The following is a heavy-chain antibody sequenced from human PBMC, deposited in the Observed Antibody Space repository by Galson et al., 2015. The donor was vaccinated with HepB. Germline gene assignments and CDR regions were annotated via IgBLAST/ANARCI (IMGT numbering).Heavy chain of an antibody. J-gene: IGHJ4*02. CDR1: GFTFSNSA. CDR2: ISNDENND. CDR3: AREVIYGGNDLDY. V-gene: IGHV3-30-3*01. Sequence: SLRLSCAASGFTFSNSAMHWVRQAPGKGLQWVAVISNDENNDFYADSVRGRFTISIDNSKNTLYLQMSILRANDTALYYCAREVIYGGNDLDYWAQGTLVSASS. D-gene: IGHD4-23*01.